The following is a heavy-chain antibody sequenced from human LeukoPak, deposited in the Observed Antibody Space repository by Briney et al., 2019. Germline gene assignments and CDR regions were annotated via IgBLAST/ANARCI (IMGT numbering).Heavy chain of an antibody. CDR3: AKGHASSYPGNYFDY. V-gene: IGHV3-9*01. CDR2: ISWNSGSI. D-gene: IGHD6-13*01. Sequence: PGRSLRLSCAASGFTFDDYAMHWVRQAPGKGLEWVSGISWNSGSIGYADSVKGRFTISGDNAKNSLYLQMNSLRAEDTALYYCAKGHASSYPGNYFDYWGQGTLVTVSS. J-gene: IGHJ4*02. CDR1: GFTFDDYA.